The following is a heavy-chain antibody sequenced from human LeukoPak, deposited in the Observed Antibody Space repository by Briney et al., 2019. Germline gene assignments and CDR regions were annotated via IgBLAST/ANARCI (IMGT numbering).Heavy chain of an antibody. J-gene: IGHJ5*02. CDR3: ARHPLSVCSSTSCYSYNWFDP. V-gene: IGHV4-39*01. CDR1: GGSIGSSSYY. D-gene: IGHD2-2*01. Sequence: SETLSLTCTVSGGSIGSSSYYWGWIRQPPGKGLEWIGSIYYSGSTYYNPSLKSRVTISVDTSKNQFSLKLSSVTAADTAVYYCARHPLSVCSSTSCYSYNWFDPWGQGTLVTVSS. CDR2: IYYSGST.